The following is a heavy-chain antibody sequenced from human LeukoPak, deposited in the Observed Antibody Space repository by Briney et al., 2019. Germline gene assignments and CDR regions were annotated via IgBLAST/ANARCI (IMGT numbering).Heavy chain of an antibody. CDR2: SGTAGDT. Sequence: GGSLRLSCAASGFTFSSSAMNWVRQVPGKGLEWVSASGTAGDTYYADSVKGRFTISRDDSKNPLYLQMTSLRAEDTGVYYCAKKTPGTYPFDYWGQGTLVTVSP. D-gene: IGHD6-13*01. J-gene: IGHJ4*02. CDR1: GFTFSSSA. V-gene: IGHV3-23*01. CDR3: AKKTPGTYPFDY.